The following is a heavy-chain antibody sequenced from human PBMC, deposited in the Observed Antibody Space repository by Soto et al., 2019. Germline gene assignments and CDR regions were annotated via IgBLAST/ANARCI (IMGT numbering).Heavy chain of an antibody. V-gene: IGHV3-23*01. CDR2: ISTSGGST. Sequence: PGGSLRLSCAASGFTFSSYAMNWVRQAPGKGLEWVSSISTSGGSTNYVDSVKGRFTISRDNPKNTLFLQMNSLRAEDTAVYYCAKQARYYRFTNCSEFDYWGRGTLVTVSS. J-gene: IGHJ4*02. D-gene: IGHD3-16*02. CDR3: AKQARYYRFTNCSEFDY. CDR1: GFTFSSYA.